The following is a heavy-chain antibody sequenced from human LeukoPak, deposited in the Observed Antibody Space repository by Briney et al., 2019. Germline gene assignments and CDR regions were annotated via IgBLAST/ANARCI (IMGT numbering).Heavy chain of an antibody. CDR3: ARDPRIAVNLGAVYYFDY. V-gene: IGHV3-66*01. CDR2: IYSGGST. CDR1: GFTVSSNY. J-gene: IGHJ4*02. D-gene: IGHD6-19*01. Sequence: GGSLRLSCAASGFTVSSNYMSWVRQAPGEGLEWVSLIYSGGSTYYADSVKGRFTISRDNSKNTLYLQMNSLRAEDTAVYYCARDPRIAVNLGAVYYFDYWGQGTLVTVSS.